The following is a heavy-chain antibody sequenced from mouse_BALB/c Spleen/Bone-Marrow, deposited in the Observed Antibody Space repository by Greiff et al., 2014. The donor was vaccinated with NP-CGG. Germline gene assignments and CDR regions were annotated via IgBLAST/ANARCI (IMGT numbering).Heavy chain of an antibody. J-gene: IGHJ4*01. D-gene: IGHD2-14*01. CDR1: GFSLTSHG. CDR2: IWSGGST. Sequence: VQGVESGPGLVQPSQSLSITCTVSGFSLTSHGVHWIRQPPGKGLEWLGVIWSGGSTDYNAAFISRLSIRKDNSKSQVFFKMNSLQADDTAIYYCASAYYRYAMDYWGQGTPVTVSS. CDR3: ASAYYRYAMDY. V-gene: IGHV2-4*02.